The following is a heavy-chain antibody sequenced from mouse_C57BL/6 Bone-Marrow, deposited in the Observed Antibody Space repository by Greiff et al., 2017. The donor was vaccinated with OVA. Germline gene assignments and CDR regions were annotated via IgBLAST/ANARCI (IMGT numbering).Heavy chain of an antibody. CDR3: ARQRRLFAY. CDR1: GFTFSSYG. Sequence: EVQLQQSGGDLVKPGGSLKLSCAASGFTFSSYGMSWVRQTPDKRLEWVATISSGGSYTYYPDSVKGRFTISRDNAKNTLYLQMSSLKSEDTAMYYCARQRRLFAYWGQGTLVTVSA. J-gene: IGHJ3*01. V-gene: IGHV5-6*01. CDR2: ISSGGSYT.